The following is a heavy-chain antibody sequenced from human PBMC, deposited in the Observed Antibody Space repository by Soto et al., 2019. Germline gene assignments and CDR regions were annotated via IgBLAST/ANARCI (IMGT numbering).Heavy chain of an antibody. V-gene: IGHV3-21*01. CDR1: GFTFRTYT. J-gene: IGHJ6*02. D-gene: IGHD2-15*01. CDR2: IRGFSPYT. Sequence: EVQLVESGGGLVKPGGSLRLSCISSGFTFRTYTMNWVRQAPGKGLEWFPGIRGFSPYTFYAESVKGRFTISRDNAKNSLYLQMNSLRAEDTAVYYCARDRGYDAHDYYYNAMDVWGQGTTVTVSS. CDR3: ARDRGYDAHDYYYNAMDV.